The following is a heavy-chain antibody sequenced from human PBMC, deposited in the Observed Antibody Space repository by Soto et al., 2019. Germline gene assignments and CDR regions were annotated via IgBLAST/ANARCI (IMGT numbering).Heavy chain of an antibody. V-gene: IGHV1-8*01. J-gene: IGHJ4*02. CDR3: ARGLYNRRYSSSSGLGTDY. D-gene: IGHD6-6*01. CDR2: MNPNSGNT. CDR1: GYTFTSYD. Sequence: ASVKVSCKASGYTFTSYDINWVRQATGQGLEWMGWMNPNSGNTGYAQKFQGRVTMTRNTSISTAYMELSSLRSEDTAVYYCARGLYNRRYSSSSGLGTDYWGQGTLVTVSS.